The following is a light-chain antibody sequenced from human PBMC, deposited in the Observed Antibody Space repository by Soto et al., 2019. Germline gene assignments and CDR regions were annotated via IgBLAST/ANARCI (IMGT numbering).Light chain of an antibody. Sequence: DNQMTQSPSSLSASVGDRVTITCRASQSISSYLNWYQQKPGKAPKLLIYGASILQSGVPSRFSGSGSGTDFTLTISSLQPEDFATYYCQQSYSTPWTFGQGTKVEIK. J-gene: IGKJ1*01. CDR3: QQSYSTPWT. V-gene: IGKV1-39*01. CDR1: QSISSY. CDR2: GAS.